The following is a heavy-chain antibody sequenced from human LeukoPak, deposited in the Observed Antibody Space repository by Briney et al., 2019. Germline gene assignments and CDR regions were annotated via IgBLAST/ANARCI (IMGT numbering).Heavy chain of an antibody. D-gene: IGHD3-22*01. CDR2: IIPILGIA. V-gene: IGHV1-69*04. J-gene: IGHJ4*02. CDR3: ARSYYYDSSGYSDY. CDR1: GGTFSSYA. Sequence: SVTVSCKASGGTFSSYAISWVRQAPGQGLEWMGRIIPILGIANYAQKFQGRVTITADKSTSTAYMELSSLRSEDTAVYYCARSYYYDSSGYSDYWGQGTLVTVSS.